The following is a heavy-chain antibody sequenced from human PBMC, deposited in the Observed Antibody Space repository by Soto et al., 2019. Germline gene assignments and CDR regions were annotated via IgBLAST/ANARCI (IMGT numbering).Heavy chain of an antibody. CDR1: GGTFSSYA. CDR3: ARGSCTWNDSLCYYGMDV. CDR2: IIPIFGTA. V-gene: IGHV1-69*01. D-gene: IGHD1-1*01. Sequence: QVQLVQCGAEVKKPGSSVKVSCKASGGTFSSYAISWVRQAPGQGLEWMGGIIPIFGTANYAQKFQGRVTITADESTSTAYMELSSLRSEDSAVYYCARGSCTWNDSLCYYGMDVWGQGTTVTVSS. J-gene: IGHJ6*02.